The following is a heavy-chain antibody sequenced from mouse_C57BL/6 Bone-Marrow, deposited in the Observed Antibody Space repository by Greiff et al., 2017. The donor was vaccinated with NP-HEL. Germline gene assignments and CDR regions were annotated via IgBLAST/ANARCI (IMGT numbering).Heavy chain of an antibody. J-gene: IGHJ3*01. CDR2: IRSKSNNYAT. CDR3: VRQKWWDYDDWFAY. Sequence: EVKLMESGGGLVQPKGSLKLSCAASGFSFNTYAMNWVRQAPGKGLEWVARIRSKSNNYATYYADSVKDRFTISRDDSESMLYLQMNNLKTEDTAMYYCVRQKWWDYDDWFAYWGQGTLVTVSA. CDR1: GFSFNTYA. V-gene: IGHV10-1*01. D-gene: IGHD2-4*01.